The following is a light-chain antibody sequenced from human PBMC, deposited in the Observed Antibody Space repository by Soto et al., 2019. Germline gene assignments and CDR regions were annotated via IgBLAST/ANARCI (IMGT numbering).Light chain of an antibody. J-gene: IGKJ4*01. CDR3: QHRSNWPLT. V-gene: IGKV3-11*01. CDR1: QSVTIK. CDR2: DAS. Sequence: EVVLTQSPATLSLSPGDRATLSCRASQSVTIKLAWYQQRPGQAPRLLIYDASTRATGIPARFSGSGSGTDLTLTISSLEPEDFAVYFCQHRSNWPLTFGGGTKVEI.